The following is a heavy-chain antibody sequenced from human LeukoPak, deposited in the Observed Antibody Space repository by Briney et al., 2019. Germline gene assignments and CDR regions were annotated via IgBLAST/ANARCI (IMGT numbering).Heavy chain of an antibody. Sequence: KPSETLSLTCAVYGGSFNGYYWSWIRQPPGKGLEWIGEINHSGSTNYNPSLKSRVTISVDTSKNQFSLKLSSVTAADTAVYYCARVEDCSSTSCYPLVDYWGQGTLVTVSS. CDR3: ARVEDCSSTSCYPLVDY. J-gene: IGHJ4*02. CDR2: INHSGST. D-gene: IGHD2-2*01. CDR1: GGSFNGYY. V-gene: IGHV4-34*01.